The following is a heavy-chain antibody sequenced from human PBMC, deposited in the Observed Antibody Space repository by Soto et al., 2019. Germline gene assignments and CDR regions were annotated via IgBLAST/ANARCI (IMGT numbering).Heavy chain of an antibody. CDR1: GYTFTSYD. V-gene: IGHV1-8*01. CDR3: ARGRYNGITIFGVVITDAFDI. D-gene: IGHD3-3*01. CDR2: MNPNSGNT. Sequence: ASVKVSCKASGYTFTSYDINWVRQATGQGLEWMGWMNPNSGNTGYAQKFQGRVTMTRNTSISTAYMELSSLRSEDTAVYYCARGRYNGITIFGVVITDAFDIWGQGTMVTVSS. J-gene: IGHJ3*02.